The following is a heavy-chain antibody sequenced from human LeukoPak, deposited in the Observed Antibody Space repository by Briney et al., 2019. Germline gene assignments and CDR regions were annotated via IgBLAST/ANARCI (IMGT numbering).Heavy chain of an antibody. Sequence: ASVKVSCKASGYTLTSYYMHWVRQAPGQGLEWMGIINPSGGSTSYAQKFQGRVTMTRDTSTSTVYMELSSLRSEDTAVYYCARVRRRYYDSSSDAFDIWGQGTMVTVSS. CDR2: INPSGGST. J-gene: IGHJ3*02. D-gene: IGHD3-22*01. CDR3: ARVRRRYYDSSSDAFDI. V-gene: IGHV1-46*01. CDR1: GYTLTSYY.